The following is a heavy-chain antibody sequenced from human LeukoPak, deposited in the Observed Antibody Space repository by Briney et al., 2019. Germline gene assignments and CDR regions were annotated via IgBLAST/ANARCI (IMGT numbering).Heavy chain of an antibody. V-gene: IGHV3-23*01. D-gene: IGHD6-19*01. J-gene: IGHJ4*02. CDR2: ISGNGDYT. CDR1: GFDFTSYG. CDR3: ARRGIISGWYWAYYFDY. Sequence: PGGSLRLSCAAFGFDFTSYGMSWVRQAPGKGLEWVAAISGNGDYTYYADSVKDRFTISRDDSKNTLHLQMSSLRAEDTAVYYCARRGIISGWYWAYYFDYWGQGTLVTVSS.